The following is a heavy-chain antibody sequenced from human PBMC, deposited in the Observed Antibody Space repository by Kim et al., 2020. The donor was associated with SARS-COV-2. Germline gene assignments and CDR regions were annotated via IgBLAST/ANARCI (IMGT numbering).Heavy chain of an antibody. J-gene: IGHJ4*02. CDR2: IYYSGST. CDR3: ASLDIAGAGPHPPVFDVY. D-gene: IGHD6-19*01. V-gene: IGHV4-59*08. CDR1: GGSISSYY. Sequence: SETLSLTCTVSGGSISSYYWSWIRQPPGKGLEWIGYIYYSGSTNYNPSLKSRVTISVDTSKNQFSLKLSSVTAADTAVYYCASLDIAGAGPHPPVFDVYWGQGTLVTVSS.